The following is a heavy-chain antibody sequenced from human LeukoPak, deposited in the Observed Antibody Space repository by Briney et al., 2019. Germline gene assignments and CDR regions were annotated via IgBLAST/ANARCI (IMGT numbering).Heavy chain of an antibody. V-gene: IGHV1-18*01. D-gene: IGHD3-22*01. J-gene: IGHJ4*02. CDR3: ARSYYYDSSGYDDY. CDR1: GYTFTSYG. Sequence: GASVKVSCKASGYTFTSYGISWVRQAPGQGLEWMGWISAYNGNTNYAQKLQGRVTMTTDTSTSTAYMELRSLRSDDTAVYYCARSYYYDSSGYDDYWGQGTLVTVSS. CDR2: ISAYNGNT.